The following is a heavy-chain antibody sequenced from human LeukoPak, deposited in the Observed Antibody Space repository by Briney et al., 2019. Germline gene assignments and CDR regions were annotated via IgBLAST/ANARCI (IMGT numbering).Heavy chain of an antibody. CDR2: ISGSGGST. CDR3: AKSERDSYNLKYSSSSRY. CDR1: GFTFSSYA. J-gene: IGHJ4*02. D-gene: IGHD6-6*01. V-gene: IGHV3-23*01. Sequence: GGSLRLSCAASGFTFSSYAMSWVRQAPGKGLEWVSSISGSGGSTYYADSVKGRFTISRDNAKNTLYLQMNRLRAEDPAVYYRAKSERDSYNLKYSSSSRYWRQGTLVTVSS.